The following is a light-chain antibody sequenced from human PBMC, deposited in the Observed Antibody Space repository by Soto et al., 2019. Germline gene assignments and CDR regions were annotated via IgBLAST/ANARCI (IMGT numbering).Light chain of an antibody. CDR1: SSNIGSNY. V-gene: IGLV1-47*02. J-gene: IGLJ2*01. Sequence: QSVLTQPPSGSGTPGQRVTISCSGSSSNIGSNYVYWYQQLPGTAPKLLIYSNNQRPSGVPDRFSGSKSGTSASLAISGLRSEDEADYYCAAWDDSLSVLFGGGTQLTVL. CDR2: SNN. CDR3: AAWDDSLSVL.